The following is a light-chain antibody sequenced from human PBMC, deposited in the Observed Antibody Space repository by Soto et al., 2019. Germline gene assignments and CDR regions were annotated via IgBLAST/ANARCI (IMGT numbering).Light chain of an antibody. Sequence: EIVLTQSPGTPSLSPGEGATLSCRASQSVSTNFFAWYQQKPGQAPRLLIYGASTRATGISDRFSGSGSGTDFTLTISRLEPEDFAVYYCQQYGRTSWTFGQGTKVDIK. CDR1: QSVSTNF. CDR3: QQYGRTSWT. V-gene: IGKV3-20*01. CDR2: GAS. J-gene: IGKJ1*01.